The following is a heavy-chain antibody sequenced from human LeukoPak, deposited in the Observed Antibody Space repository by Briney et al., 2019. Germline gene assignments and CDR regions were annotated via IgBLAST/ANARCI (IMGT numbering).Heavy chain of an antibody. CDR3: ARDGDYYDSSGFQNAFDI. Sequence: PWASVKVSCKASGYTFTSYAISWVRQAPGQGLEWMGGIIPIFGTANYAQKFQGRVTITADESTSTAYMELSSLRSEDTAVYYCARDGDYYDSSGFQNAFDIWGQGTMVTVSS. V-gene: IGHV1-69*13. CDR2: IIPIFGTA. D-gene: IGHD3-22*01. CDR1: GYTFTSYA. J-gene: IGHJ3*02.